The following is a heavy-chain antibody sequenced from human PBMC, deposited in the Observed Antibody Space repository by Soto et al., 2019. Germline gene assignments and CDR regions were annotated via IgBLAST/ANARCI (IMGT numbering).Heavy chain of an antibody. CDR3: ARDTETLDTRAYAALDL. CDR1: GYTFSAYT. CDR2: INAGSGNT. V-gene: IGHV1-3*01. Sequence: QAQLVQSGAEMKKPGASVKVSCKATGYTFSAYTMNWVRQAPGQSLEWMGWINAGSGNTKYSQNFQGRVSITGDTSASTVYMELTGLTSEDTAVYYCARDTETLDTRAYAALDLWGQRTMVTVSS. D-gene: IGHD2-2*01. J-gene: IGHJ3*01.